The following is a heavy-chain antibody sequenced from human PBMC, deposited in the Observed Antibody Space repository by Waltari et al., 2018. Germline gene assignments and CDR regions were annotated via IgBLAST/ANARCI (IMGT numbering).Heavy chain of an antibody. CDR3: AKGSVVVITTWDDAFDI. D-gene: IGHD3-22*01. J-gene: IGHJ3*02. CDR1: GFTFSSYA. Sequence: EVQLLESGGGLVQPGGSLRLSCAASGFTFSSYAMSGVRQAPGRGLEWVPAISGRGGSTYYADSVKGRFTISRDNSKNTLYLQMNSLRAEDTAVYYCAKGSVVVITTWDDAFDIWGQGTMVTVSS. CDR2: ISGRGGST. V-gene: IGHV3-23*01.